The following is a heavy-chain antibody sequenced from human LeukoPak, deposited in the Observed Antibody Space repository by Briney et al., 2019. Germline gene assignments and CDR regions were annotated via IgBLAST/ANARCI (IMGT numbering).Heavy chain of an antibody. V-gene: IGHV4-34*01. CDR1: GGSFSGYY. CDR2: INHGGRT. D-gene: IGHD2-2*01. Sequence: SETLSLTCAVSGGSFSGYYWSWIRQPPGKGPEWRGEINHGGRTNYNPCLLCRVTISVDTTKNQFSLKLSSVTAADTAVYYCARGRRSYQRRGFDPWGQGTLVTVSS. CDR3: ARGRRSYQRRGFDP. J-gene: IGHJ5*02.